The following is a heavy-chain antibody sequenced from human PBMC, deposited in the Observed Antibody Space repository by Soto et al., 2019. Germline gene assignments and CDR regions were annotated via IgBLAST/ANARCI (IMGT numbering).Heavy chain of an antibody. D-gene: IGHD7-27*01. Sequence: QVQLVQSGAEVKKPGSSVKVSCKASGGTFSSYAISWVRQAPGQGLEWMGGIIPIFGTANYAQKFQGRVTITADESTNTAYLELSSLRSWEPAVYLCGREEGVGNDYWGQGTLVTVSS. CDR1: GGTFSSYA. CDR3: GREEGVGNDY. J-gene: IGHJ4*02. V-gene: IGHV1-69*01. CDR2: IIPIFGTA.